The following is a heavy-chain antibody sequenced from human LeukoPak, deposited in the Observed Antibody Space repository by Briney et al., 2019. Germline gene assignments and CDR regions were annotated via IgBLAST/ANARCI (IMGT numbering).Heavy chain of an antibody. V-gene: IGHV3-23*01. J-gene: IGHJ6*03. CDR3: AKRRGLEPLYYYYMDV. CDR2: ISGSGGST. CDR1: GFTFSSYA. Sequence: GGSLRLSCAASGFTFSSYAMSWVRQAPGKGLEWVSAISGSGGSTYYADSVKGRFTISRDNSKNTLYLQMNSLRAEDTAVYYCAKRRGLEPLYYYYMDVWGKGTTVTVSS. D-gene: IGHD1-1*01.